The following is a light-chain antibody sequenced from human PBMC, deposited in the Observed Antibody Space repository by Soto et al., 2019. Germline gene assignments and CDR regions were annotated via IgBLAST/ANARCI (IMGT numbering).Light chain of an antibody. V-gene: IGKV3-20*01. Sequence: EIVLTQSPGTLSLSPGERATLSCRASQTVSTSFLAWYQQKRGQAPRLLIYGASTRATGVPDRFTGSGSGTDFTLTVSRLEPEDFAVYYCQQYGSSGTFGQGTKVDIK. CDR2: GAS. CDR3: QQYGSSGT. J-gene: IGKJ1*01. CDR1: QTVSTSF.